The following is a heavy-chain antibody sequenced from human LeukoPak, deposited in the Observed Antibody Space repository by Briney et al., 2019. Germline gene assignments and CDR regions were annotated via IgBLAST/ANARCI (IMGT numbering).Heavy chain of an antibody. D-gene: IGHD3-10*01. V-gene: IGHV3-23*01. CDR3: ARGLSRTYFALDY. CDR2: TSGSASST. Sequence: GGSLRLSCAASGFTFRSYAMNWVRQAPGKGLEWVSGTSGSASSTYYADSVKGRFTISRDNSKNTLSLQMNSLRAEDTAVYYCARGLSRTYFALDYWGQGTRVTASS. J-gene: IGHJ4*02. CDR1: GFTFRSYA.